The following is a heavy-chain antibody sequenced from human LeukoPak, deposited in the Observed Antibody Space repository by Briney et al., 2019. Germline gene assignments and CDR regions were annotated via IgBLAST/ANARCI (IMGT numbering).Heavy chain of an antibody. CDR1: GGSISSYY. D-gene: IGHD2-15*01. CDR2: IYYSGST. J-gene: IGHJ6*03. CDR3: ARVARGYYYYMDV. V-gene: IGHV4-59*01. Sequence: PETLSLTCTVSGGSISSYYWNWIRQPPGKGLEWIGYIYYSGSTNYNPSLKSRVTISVDTSKNQFSLKLSSVTAADTAVYYRARVARGYYYYMDVWGKGPRSPSP.